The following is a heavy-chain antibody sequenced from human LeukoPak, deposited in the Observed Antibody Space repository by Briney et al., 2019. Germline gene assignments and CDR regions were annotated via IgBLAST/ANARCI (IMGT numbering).Heavy chain of an antibody. J-gene: IGHJ3*02. CDR1: GGSISSYY. V-gene: IGHV4-59*01. CDR2: IYYSGST. Sequence: SETLSPTCTVSGGSISSYYWSWIRQPPGKGLEWIGYIYYSGSTNYNPSLKSRVTISVDTSKNQFSLKLSSVTAADTAVYYCARDPSSSGWVRAFDIWGQGTMVTVSS. D-gene: IGHD6-19*01. CDR3: ARDPSSSGWVRAFDI.